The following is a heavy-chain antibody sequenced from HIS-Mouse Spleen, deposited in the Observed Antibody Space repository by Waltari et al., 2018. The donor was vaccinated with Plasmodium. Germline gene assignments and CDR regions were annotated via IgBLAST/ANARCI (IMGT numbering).Heavy chain of an antibody. V-gene: IGHV3-53*01. D-gene: IGHD4-17*01. Sequence: EVQLVESGGGLIHSGGSLRLSCDASGFTVCRQNMSWVRQAPGKGLEWVSVIYSGGSTYYADSVKGRFTISRDNSKNTLYLQMNSLRAEDTAVYYCASKTTVTNHAFDIWGQGTMVTVSS. J-gene: IGHJ3*02. CDR1: GFTVCRQN. CDR3: ASKTTVTNHAFDI. CDR2: IYSGGST.